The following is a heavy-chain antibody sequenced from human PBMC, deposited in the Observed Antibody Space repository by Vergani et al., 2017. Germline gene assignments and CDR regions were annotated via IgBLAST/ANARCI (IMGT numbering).Heavy chain of an antibody. CDR2: IKHSGST. D-gene: IGHD5-18*01. J-gene: IGHJ6*03. Sequence: QVQLQQWGAGLLKPSETLSLTCAVYGGSFSGYYWSWIRQPPGKGLEWFGEIKHSGSTNYNPSLKSRVTISVDTSKNQFSLKLSSVTAADTAVYYCARGRVQLWASTYYYYFMDVWGKGITVTVSS. CDR3: ARGRVQLWASTYYYYFMDV. CDR1: GGSFSGYY. V-gene: IGHV4-34*01.